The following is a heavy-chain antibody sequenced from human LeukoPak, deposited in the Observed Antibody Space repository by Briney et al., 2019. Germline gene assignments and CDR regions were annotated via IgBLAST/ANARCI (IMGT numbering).Heavy chain of an antibody. J-gene: IGHJ4*02. D-gene: IGHD3-10*01. CDR2: IWYDGSNK. V-gene: IGHV3-33*01. Sequence: PGGSLRLSCAASGFTFSSYGMHWVRQAPGKGLEWVAVIWYDGSNKYYADSVKGRFTISRDNSKNTLYLQMNSLRAEDTAVYYCARAKGYTSSYSFDYWGQGILVTVSS. CDR1: GFTFSSYG. CDR3: ARAKGYTSSYSFDY.